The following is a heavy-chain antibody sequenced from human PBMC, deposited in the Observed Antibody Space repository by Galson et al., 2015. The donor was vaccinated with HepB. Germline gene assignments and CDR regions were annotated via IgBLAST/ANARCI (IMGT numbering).Heavy chain of an antibody. CDR2: MNPYSGST. D-gene: IGHD4-17*01. CDR3: ARGWGDYGDYISYGMDV. V-gene: IGHV1-8*01. CDR1: GYTFIDYD. J-gene: IGHJ6*02. Sequence: SVKVSCKASGYTFIDYDTNWVRQATGQGLEWMGWMNPYSGSTGYAQNFQGRVTMTRDTAIGTAYMELSSLRSEDTAVYYCARGWGDYGDYISYGMDVWGQGTTVTVFS.